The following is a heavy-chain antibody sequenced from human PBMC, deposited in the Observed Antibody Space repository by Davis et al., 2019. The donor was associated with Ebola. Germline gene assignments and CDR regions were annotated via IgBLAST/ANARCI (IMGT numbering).Heavy chain of an antibody. Sequence: PSETLSLTCTVSGGSISSSSYYWGWIRQPPGKGLEWIGSIYYSGSTYYNPSLKSRVTISVDTSKNQFSLKLSSVTAADTAVYYCARGWTGGDFDYWGQGTLLTVSS. V-gene: IGHV4-39*07. D-gene: IGHD3/OR15-3a*01. CDR2: IYYSGST. CDR3: ARGWTGGDFDY. CDR1: GGSISSSSYY. J-gene: IGHJ4*02.